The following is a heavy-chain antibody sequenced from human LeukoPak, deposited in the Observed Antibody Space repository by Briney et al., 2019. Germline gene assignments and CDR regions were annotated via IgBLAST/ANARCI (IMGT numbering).Heavy chain of an antibody. CDR2: FHHSGST. CDR3: AKSSYSIFDY. Sequence: PSETLSLTCTVSGGSISSGSSFWTWIRQSPGKGLEWIGFFHHSGSTNYNPSFKSRVTISADTSKNQFSLKLSSVTAADTAVYYCAKSSYSIFDYWGQGTLVTVSS. CDR1: GGSISSGSSF. J-gene: IGHJ4*02. V-gene: IGHV4-61*01. D-gene: IGHD5-18*01.